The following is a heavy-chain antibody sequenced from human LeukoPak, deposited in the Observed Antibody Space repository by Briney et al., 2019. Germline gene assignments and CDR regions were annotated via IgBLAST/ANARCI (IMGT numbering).Heavy chain of an antibody. CDR2: IIPIFGTA. V-gene: IGHV1-69*05. CDR1: GGTFSSYA. Sequence: SVKVSCKACGGTFSSYAISWVRQAPGQGLEWMGRIIPIFGTANYAQKFQGRVTITTDESTSTAYMELSSLRSEDTAVYYCARGDFHDDYGDYPFDYWGQGTLVTVSS. D-gene: IGHD4-17*01. CDR3: ARGDFHDDYGDYPFDY. J-gene: IGHJ4*02.